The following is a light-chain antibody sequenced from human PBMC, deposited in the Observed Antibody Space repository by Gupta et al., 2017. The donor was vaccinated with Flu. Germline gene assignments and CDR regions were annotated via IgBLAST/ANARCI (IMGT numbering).Light chain of an antibody. CDR2: TAS. Sequence: DIQMTQSPSSVSASVGDRVTITCRASQGISNWLAWYQQKPGKAPKVLVHTASNLHSGVPSRFSGSSSGTDFTLTISSLQPEDFATYYCQQSNSFPGTFGQGTRVEIK. CDR3: QQSNSFPGT. V-gene: IGKV1-12*01. CDR1: QGISNW. J-gene: IGKJ1*01.